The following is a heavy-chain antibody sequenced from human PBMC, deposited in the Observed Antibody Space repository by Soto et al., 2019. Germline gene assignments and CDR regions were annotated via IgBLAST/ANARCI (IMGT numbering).Heavy chain of an antibody. J-gene: IGHJ4*02. Sequence: QLLESGGGLVQPGGSLRLSCAASGFSFSTYAMTWVRQAPGKGLQWVSKISGSSGHAYYADSVNGRFTISRDNSKNTLYLQLNSLRAEDTAVDYCARGEDSYEFGGRGTLVTVSS. V-gene: IGHV3-23*01. CDR2: ISGSSGHA. D-gene: IGHD5-18*01. CDR1: GFSFSTYA. CDR3: ARGEDSYEF.